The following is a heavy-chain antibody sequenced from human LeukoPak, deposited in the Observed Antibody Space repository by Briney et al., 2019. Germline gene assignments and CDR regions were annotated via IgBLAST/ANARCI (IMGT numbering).Heavy chain of an antibody. CDR3: AKDSHSSPTDY. Sequence: GGSLRLSCAASGFTFSSYGMHWVRQAPGKGLEWVAVISYDGSNKYYADSVKGRFTISRDNSKNTLYLQMNSPRAEDTAVYYCAKDSHSSPTDYWGQGTLVTVSS. CDR2: ISYDGSNK. CDR1: GFTFSSYG. V-gene: IGHV3-30*18. D-gene: IGHD3-22*01. J-gene: IGHJ4*02.